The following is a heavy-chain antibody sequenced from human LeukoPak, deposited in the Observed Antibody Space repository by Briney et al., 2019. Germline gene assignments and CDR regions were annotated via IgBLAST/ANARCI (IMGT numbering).Heavy chain of an antibody. J-gene: IGHJ4*02. CDR2: INPNSGGT. V-gene: IGHV1-2*02. CDR3: ARGITAAGAGY. D-gene: IGHD6-13*01. Sequence: ASVTVSCKASGYTFTGYYMHWVRQAPGQGLEWMGWINPNSGGTNYAQKFQSRVTMTRDTSISTAYMELSRLGSDDTAVYYCARGITAAGAGYWGQGTLVTVSS. CDR1: GYTFTGYY.